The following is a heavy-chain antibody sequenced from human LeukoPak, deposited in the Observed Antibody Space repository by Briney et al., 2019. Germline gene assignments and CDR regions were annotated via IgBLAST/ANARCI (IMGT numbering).Heavy chain of an antibody. D-gene: IGHD6-6*01. CDR3: AKWKYSNSGIGDY. CDR2: ISYDGSNK. Sequence: PGRSLRLSCAASGFTFSTYAMHWVRQAPGKGLEWVAVISYDGSNKYYADSVKGGFTISRDNSKNMLYLQMNSLRAEDTAVHYCAKWKYSNSGIGDYWGQGTLVTVSS. J-gene: IGHJ4*02. CDR1: GFTFSTYA. V-gene: IGHV3-30*04.